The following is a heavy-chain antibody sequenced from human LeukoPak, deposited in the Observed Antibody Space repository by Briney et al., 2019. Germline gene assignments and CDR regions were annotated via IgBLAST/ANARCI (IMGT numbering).Heavy chain of an antibody. CDR2: ISGNGVS. V-gene: IGHV3-64D*06. Sequence: GGSLRLSCSASGFTFSIAAMHWVRQAPGKGLQYVSVISGNGVSSYARSVKGRFIISRDNSKNTVYLQMGSLRAEDTAVYYCVGDGRDGYNKYFYHWGQGTPVTVSS. CDR1: GFTFSIAA. CDR3: VGDGRDGYNKYFYH. D-gene: IGHD5-24*01. J-gene: IGHJ1*01.